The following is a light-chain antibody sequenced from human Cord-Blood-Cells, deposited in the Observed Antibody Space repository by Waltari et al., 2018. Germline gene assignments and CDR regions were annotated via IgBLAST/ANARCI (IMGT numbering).Light chain of an antibody. Sequence: EIVMTQSPATLSVSPGERATLSCRASQSVSSNLAWYQQKPGQAPRLLIYGASTRATGIPARLSGSGSGTEFTLTISSLQSEDVAVYYCQQYNNWPPFTFGQGTKLEIK. J-gene: IGKJ2*01. CDR3: QQYNNWPPFT. CDR1: QSVSSN. CDR2: GAS. V-gene: IGKV3-15*01.